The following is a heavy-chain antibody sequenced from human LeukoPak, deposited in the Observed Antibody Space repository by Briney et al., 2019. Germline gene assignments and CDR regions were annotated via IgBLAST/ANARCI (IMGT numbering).Heavy chain of an antibody. D-gene: IGHD2-15*01. Sequence: SVKVSCKPSGGTFSSYAISWVRQAPGQGLEWMGGIIPIFGTANYAQKFQGRVTITADESTSTAYMELSSLRSEDTAVYYCASFTVYCSGGSCYPQDYYYYGMDVWGKGTTVTVSS. CDR1: GGTFSSYA. V-gene: IGHV1-69*01. J-gene: IGHJ6*04. CDR2: IIPIFGTA. CDR3: ASFTVYCSGGSCYPQDYYYYGMDV.